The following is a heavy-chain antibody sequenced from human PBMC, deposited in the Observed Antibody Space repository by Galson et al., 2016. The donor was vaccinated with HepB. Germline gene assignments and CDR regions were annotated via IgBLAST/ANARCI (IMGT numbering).Heavy chain of an antibody. J-gene: IGHJ4*02. CDR1: GYSFSNYG. CDR3: ASDNWNRKCYF. Sequence: SVKVSCKASGYSFSNYGISWVRQAPGQGLEWMGWISAHNGNTNYAQRFQGRLNMTTDTSTSTAYMELRSLRSDDTAVYFCASDNWNRKCYFWGQGSLVTVSS. V-gene: IGHV1-18*01. CDR2: ISAHNGNT. D-gene: IGHD1-20*01.